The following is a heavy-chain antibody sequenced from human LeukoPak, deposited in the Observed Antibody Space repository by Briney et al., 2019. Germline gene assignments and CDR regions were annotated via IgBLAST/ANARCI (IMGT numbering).Heavy chain of an antibody. J-gene: IGHJ4*02. D-gene: IGHD3-9*01. Sequence: ASVKVSCKASGYTFTSYGISWVRQAPGQGLGWMGWINPNSGGTNYAQKFQGRVTMTRDTSISTAYMELSRLRSDDTAVYYCARATDPYYDILTGKGNLFDYWGQGTLVTVSS. CDR3: ARATDPYYDILTGKGNLFDY. V-gene: IGHV1-2*02. CDR2: INPNSGGT. CDR1: GYTFTSYG.